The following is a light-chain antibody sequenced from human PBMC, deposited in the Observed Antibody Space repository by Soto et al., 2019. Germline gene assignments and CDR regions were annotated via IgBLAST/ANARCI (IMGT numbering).Light chain of an antibody. J-gene: IGLJ1*01. Sequence: QSALTQPHSASGSPGQSVTISCTGSSSDVGGYNYVSWYQHHPGKAPKLMIYQVNKRPSGVPDRFSGSKSGNTAYLTVSGLQAEDEADYYCSSNAGSNNLVFGTGTKVTVL. V-gene: IGLV2-8*01. CDR1: SSDVGGYNY. CDR3: SSNAGSNNLV. CDR2: QVN.